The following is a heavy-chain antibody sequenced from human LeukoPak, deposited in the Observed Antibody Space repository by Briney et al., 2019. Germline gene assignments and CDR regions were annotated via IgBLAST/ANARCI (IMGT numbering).Heavy chain of an antibody. D-gene: IGHD2-21*02. CDR3: ASGYCGGACQLGGVDM. CDR1: GGSISSSPYY. J-gene: IGHJ3*02. V-gene: IGHV4-39*07. Sequence: SETLSLTCTVSGGSISSSPYYWGWIRQPPGKGLEWIGSIYYSGTTHYNPSLESRVTISVDTSGNQFSLKLSSVTAADTAVYYCASGYCGGACQLGGVDMWGQGTMVTVSS. CDR2: IYYSGTT.